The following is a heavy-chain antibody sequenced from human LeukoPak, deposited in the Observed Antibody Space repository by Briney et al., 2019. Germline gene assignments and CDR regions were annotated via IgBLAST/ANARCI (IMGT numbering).Heavy chain of an antibody. Sequence: ASVKVSCKASGYTFTSYYMHWVRQAPGQGLEWMGIINPSGGSTSYAQKFQGRVTMTRDMSTSTVYMELSSLRSEDTAVYYCARTYGSGSYYNDSWDYWGQGTLVTVSS. CDR2: INPSGGST. D-gene: IGHD3-10*01. CDR3: ARTYGSGSYYNDSWDY. V-gene: IGHV1-46*01. J-gene: IGHJ4*02. CDR1: GYTFTSYY.